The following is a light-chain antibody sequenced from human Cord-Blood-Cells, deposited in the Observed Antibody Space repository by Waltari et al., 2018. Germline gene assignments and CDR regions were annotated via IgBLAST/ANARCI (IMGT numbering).Light chain of an antibody. J-gene: IGLJ3*02. CDR1: SSDVGGYNF. CDR3: SSYTSSSTWV. Sequence: QSALTQPASVSGSPGQSITIPFTGTSSDVGGYNFVSLYQQHPGKAPKLMIYDVSKRPSGVSNRFSGSKSGNTASLTISGLQAEDEADYYCSSYTSSSTWVFGGGTKLTVL. V-gene: IGLV2-14*01. CDR2: DVS.